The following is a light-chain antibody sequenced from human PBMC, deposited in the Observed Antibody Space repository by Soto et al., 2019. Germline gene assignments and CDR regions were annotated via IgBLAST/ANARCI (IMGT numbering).Light chain of an antibody. CDR1: RSNVGRNS. CDR3: AAWDDSLNAWV. J-gene: IGLJ3*02. CDR2: SHD. Sequence: QAEVTQPPSASQTPGQRVTISCSGSRSNVGRNSVSWYQHVPGTAPKLLIYSHDQRPSGVPDRISASRSGTAASLAISGLRSEDEAFYYCAAWDDSLNAWVFGGGTKLTVL. V-gene: IGLV1-44*01.